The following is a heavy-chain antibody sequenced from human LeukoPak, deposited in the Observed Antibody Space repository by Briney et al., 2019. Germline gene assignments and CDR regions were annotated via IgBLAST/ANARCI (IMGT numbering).Heavy chain of an antibody. CDR3: AREMATIRGYYGMDV. CDR2: VSGSGGST. V-gene: IGHV3-23*01. Sequence: GGSLRLSCAASGFTFSSYAMSWVRQAPGKGLEWVSAVSGSGGSTYYADSVKGRFTISRDNSKNTLYLQMNSLRAEDTAVYYCAREMATIRGYYGMDVWGQGTTVTVSS. D-gene: IGHD5-24*01. J-gene: IGHJ6*02. CDR1: GFTFSSYA.